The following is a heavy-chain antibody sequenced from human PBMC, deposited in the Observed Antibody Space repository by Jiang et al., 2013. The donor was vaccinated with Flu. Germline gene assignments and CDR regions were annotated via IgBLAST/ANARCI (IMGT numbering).Heavy chain of an antibody. CDR3: VRGDNFDY. V-gene: IGHV1-18*01. D-gene: IGHD2-21*02. J-gene: IGHJ4*02. CDR2: IATYNGNT. CDR1: GYTFTSFG. Sequence: GAEVKKPGASVKVSCKASGYTFTSFGFNWVRQAPGQGLEWMGWIATYNGNTNYAQKLQGRVTMTTDTSTSTAYMELRRLRSDDTAVYYCVRGDNFDYWGQGTLVTVSS.